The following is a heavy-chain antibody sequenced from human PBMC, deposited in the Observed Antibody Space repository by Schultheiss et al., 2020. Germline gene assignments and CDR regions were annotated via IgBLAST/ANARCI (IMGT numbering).Heavy chain of an antibody. CDR3: ARERVVVVAATYYYYGMDV. CDR1: GFTFSSYW. V-gene: IGHV3-21*01. D-gene: IGHD2-15*01. CDR2: ISGSGGST. J-gene: IGHJ6*02. Sequence: GGSLRLSCAASGFTFSSYWMHWVRQAPGKGLEWVSAISGSGGSTYYADSVKGRLTISRDNAKNSLYLQMNSLRAEDTAVYYCARERVVVVAATYYYYGMDVWGQGTTVTVSS.